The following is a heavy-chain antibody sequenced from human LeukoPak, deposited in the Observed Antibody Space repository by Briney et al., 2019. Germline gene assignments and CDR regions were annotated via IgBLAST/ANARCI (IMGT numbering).Heavy chain of an antibody. D-gene: IGHD6-6*01. CDR3: AKARIAAPPDY. J-gene: IGHJ4*02. CDR2: IRYNGNNQ. Sequence: GGSLRLSCAASGFTFNNYGMHWVRQAPGKGLEWVAFIRYNGNNQYYADSVKGRFTISRDNSKNTLYLQMNSLKGDDTAVYYCAKARIAAPPDYWGQGTLVTVSS. V-gene: IGHV3-30*02. CDR1: GFTFNNYG.